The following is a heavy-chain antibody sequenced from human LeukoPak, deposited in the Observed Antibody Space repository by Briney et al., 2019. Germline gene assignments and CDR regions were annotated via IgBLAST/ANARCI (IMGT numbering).Heavy chain of an antibody. V-gene: IGHV3-23*01. CDR2: ISDTVRDT. CDR3: AKDNYGGIFAS. J-gene: IGHJ4*02. D-gene: IGHD4-17*01. Sequence: GESLRLSCAASGFTFSAYGMSWVRQAPGKGLELVSHISDTVRDTWYANSVKGRFIISRDNSRDTVYLQMSSLRPEDTALYFCAKDNYGGIFASWGQGTLVTVSS. CDR1: GFTFSAYG.